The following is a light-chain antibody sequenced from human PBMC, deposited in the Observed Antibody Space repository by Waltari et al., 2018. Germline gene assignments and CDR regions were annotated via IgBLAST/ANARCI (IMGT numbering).Light chain of an antibody. V-gene: IGKV1-5*03. CDR1: QNLNSW. Sequence: DLQMTQSPSTLSASVGDRVTITCRASQNLNSWLAWYQQKPGKAPKLLIYKASSLESGVPSRFSGSGSGTEFTLTISSLQPDDFATYYCQQHSNYWTFGQGTKVEIK. CDR3: QQHSNYWT. CDR2: KAS. J-gene: IGKJ1*01.